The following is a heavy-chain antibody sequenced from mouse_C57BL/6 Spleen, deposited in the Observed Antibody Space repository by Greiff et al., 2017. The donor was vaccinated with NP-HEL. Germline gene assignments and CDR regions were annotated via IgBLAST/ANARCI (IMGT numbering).Heavy chain of an antibody. Sequence: QVQLQQPGAELVRPGTSVKLSCKASGYTFTSYWMHWVKQRPGQGLEWIGVIDPSDSYTNYNQKFKGKATLTVDTSSSTAYMQLSSLTSEDSAVYDCARRGLRYNFDYWGQGTTLTVSS. CDR2: IDPSDSYT. D-gene: IGHD1-1*01. CDR1: GYTFTSYW. CDR3: ARRGLRYNFDY. V-gene: IGHV1-59*01. J-gene: IGHJ2*01.